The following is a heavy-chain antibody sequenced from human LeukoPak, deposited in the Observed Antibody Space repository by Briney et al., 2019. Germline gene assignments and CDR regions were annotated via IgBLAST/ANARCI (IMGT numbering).Heavy chain of an antibody. V-gene: IGHV1-8*01. Sequence: ASVKVSCKASVYTFTSYDINWVRQATGQGLEWMGWMNPNSGNTGYAQKFQGRVTMTRNTSISTAYMELSSLRSEDTAVYYCARGAYTPRQEYCSSTSCYTDNWFDPWGQGTLVTVSS. D-gene: IGHD2-2*02. CDR1: VYTFTSYD. CDR2: MNPNSGNT. CDR3: ARGAYTPRQEYCSSTSCYTDNWFDP. J-gene: IGHJ5*02.